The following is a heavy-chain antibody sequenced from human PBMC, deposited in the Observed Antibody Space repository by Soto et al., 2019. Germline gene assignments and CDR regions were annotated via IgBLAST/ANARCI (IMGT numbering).Heavy chain of an antibody. J-gene: IGHJ6*02. Sequence: GGSLRLSCAASGFTFSSYAMSWVRQAPGKGLEWVSAISGSGGSTYYADSVKGRFTISRDNSKNTLYLQMNSLRAEDTAVYYCAKAARATGTTDAGDGMDVWGQGTTVTVSS. D-gene: IGHD1-1*01. CDR2: ISGSGGST. CDR1: GFTFSSYA. CDR3: AKAARATGTTDAGDGMDV. V-gene: IGHV3-23*01.